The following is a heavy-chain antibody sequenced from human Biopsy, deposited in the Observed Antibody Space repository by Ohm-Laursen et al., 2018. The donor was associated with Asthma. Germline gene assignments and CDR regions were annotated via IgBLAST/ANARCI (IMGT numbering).Heavy chain of an antibody. CDR2: ISPFTGGT. CDR3: ARHPYNFGGFDY. V-gene: IGHV1-18*04. Sequence: ASVKVSCKASGYPFTDYYVHWVRQAPGQGLEWMGWISPFTGGTHFGQKFQGRVTMTTDTSTDTAYMELRSLRSDDTAVYYCARHPYNFGGFDYWGQGSLVRVSS. CDR1: GYPFTDYY. J-gene: IGHJ4*02. D-gene: IGHD5-24*01.